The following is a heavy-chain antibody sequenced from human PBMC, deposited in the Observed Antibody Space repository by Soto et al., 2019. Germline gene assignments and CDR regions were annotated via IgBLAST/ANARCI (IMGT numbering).Heavy chain of an antibody. J-gene: IGHJ3*02. Sequence: EAQLLESGGELIQPGGSLRLSCAASGFTYSSHGMSWVRQAPGKGLEWIAGLSRGGGSTYYADSVKGRFNISRDNSKNTLELIMISLRFEDTALYYCARDGQYRTDGFDIWGQGTMGTVSS. CDR2: LSRGGGST. CDR3: ARDGQYRTDGFDI. D-gene: IGHD5-12*01. V-gene: IGHV3-23*01. CDR1: GFTYSSHG.